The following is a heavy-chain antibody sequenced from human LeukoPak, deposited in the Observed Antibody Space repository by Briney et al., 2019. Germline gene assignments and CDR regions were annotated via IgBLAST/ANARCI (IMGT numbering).Heavy chain of an antibody. V-gene: IGHV3-48*03. J-gene: IGHJ6*02. CDR1: GFTFSSYE. CDR2: ISSSGSTI. Sequence: GGSLRLSCAASGFTFSSYEMNWVRQAPGKGLEWVSYISSSGSTIYYADSVKGRFTISRDNSKNTLYLQMNSLRAEDTAVYYCAKTVSGYCSGGSCRTMDVWGQGTTVTVSS. D-gene: IGHD2-15*01. CDR3: AKTVSGYCSGGSCRTMDV.